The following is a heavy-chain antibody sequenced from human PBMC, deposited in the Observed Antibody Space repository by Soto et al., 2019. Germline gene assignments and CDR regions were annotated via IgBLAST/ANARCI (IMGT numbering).Heavy chain of an antibody. Sequence: GGSLRLSCAASGFIFENFGMSWVRQAPGKGLEWISSISGSGFKKYYADSVKGRFTISRDNSKSTVYLELNNLSAEDTAVYHCAMYQGVELVPLATVDWFDPWGQGSVVTVSS. J-gene: IGHJ5*02. CDR1: GFIFENFG. V-gene: IGHV3-23*01. CDR2: ISGSGFKK. CDR3: AMYQGVELVPLATVDWFDP. D-gene: IGHD1-26*01.